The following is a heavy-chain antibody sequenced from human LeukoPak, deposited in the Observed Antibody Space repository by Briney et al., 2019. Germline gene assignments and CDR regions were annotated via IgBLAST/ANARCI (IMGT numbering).Heavy chain of an antibody. CDR3: ARRLPYYGMDV. V-gene: IGHV3-48*03. J-gene: IGHJ6*02. CDR2: ISFSGDTI. CDR1: GFTFSSYE. D-gene: IGHD5-18*01. Sequence: GGSLRLSCAVSGFTFSSYEMNWVCQAPGKGLEWVLKISFSGDTIHNADSVKGRFTTSRDNAKNLLYLQMNSLRAEDTAVYYCARRLPYYGMDVWGQGTTVTVSS.